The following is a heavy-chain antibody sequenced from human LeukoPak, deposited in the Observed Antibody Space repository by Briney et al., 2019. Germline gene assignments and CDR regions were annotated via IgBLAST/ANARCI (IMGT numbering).Heavy chain of an antibody. J-gene: IGHJ1*01. V-gene: IGHV3-48*03. CDR2: IGNSGST. D-gene: IGHD5-24*01. CDR1: GFTFSSYE. CDR3: ASLWKLPGGN. Sequence: PGGSLRLSCAAFGFTFSSYEMNWVRQAPGKGLEWVSYIGNSGSTKYADSVRGGCTISRDNTKSSVYLQMNSLRVEDTAVYYCASLWKLPGGNWGQGTLVTVSS.